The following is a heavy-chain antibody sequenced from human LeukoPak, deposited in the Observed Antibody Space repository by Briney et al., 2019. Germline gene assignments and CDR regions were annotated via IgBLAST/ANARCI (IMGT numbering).Heavy chain of an antibody. J-gene: IGHJ4*02. V-gene: IGHV3-30*03. CDR2: ISYDGSNK. CDR1: GFTFSSYG. CDR3: ARGGYFYCSSTSCYYFDY. Sequence: GRSLRLSCAASGFTFSSYGMHWVRQAPGKGLEWVAVISYDGSNKYYADSVKGRFTISRDNAKNSLYLQMNSLRAEDTAVYYCARGGYFYCSSTSCYYFDYWGQGTLVTVSS. D-gene: IGHD2-2*01.